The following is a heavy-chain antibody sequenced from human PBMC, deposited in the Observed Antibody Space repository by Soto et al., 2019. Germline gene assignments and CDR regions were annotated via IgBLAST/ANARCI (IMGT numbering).Heavy chain of an antibody. CDR3: AKNQERELPRVIDF. Sequence: GGSLSLSCATSGLTFINYAMSWGRQAPGGGLEWVSSMSGSSSTTYYADSVRGRFTISRDRSKNTLYLQMSSLRAEDTALYYCAKNQERELPRVIDFWGQGTLVTVSS. J-gene: IGHJ4*02. CDR1: GLTFINYA. V-gene: IGHV3-23*01. CDR2: MSGSSSTT. D-gene: IGHD1-7*01.